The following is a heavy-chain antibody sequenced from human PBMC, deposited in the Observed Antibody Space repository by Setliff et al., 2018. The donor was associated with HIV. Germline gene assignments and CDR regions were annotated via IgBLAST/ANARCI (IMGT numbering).Heavy chain of an antibody. D-gene: IGHD4-17*01. V-gene: IGHV4-59*11. CDR2: ISHSGNT. J-gene: IGHJ4*02. Sequence: PSETLSLTCTVSGDSINTHYWSWIRQPPGKGLEWIGCISHSGNTNFNPSLNSRVTISLDTSKNQFSLRLTSLTAADTAVYYCARLHGDFYFDLWGQGTLVTVSS. CDR1: GDSINTHY. CDR3: ARLHGDFYFDL.